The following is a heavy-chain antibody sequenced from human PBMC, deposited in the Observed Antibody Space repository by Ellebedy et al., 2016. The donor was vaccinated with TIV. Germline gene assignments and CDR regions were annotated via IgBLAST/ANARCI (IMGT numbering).Heavy chain of an antibody. CDR1: GGSISNSDYY. J-gene: IGHJ4*02. D-gene: IGHD3-10*01. CDR3: AREGTYHYGSGSFRLLDY. CDR2: ICYSGSA. Sequence: MPGGSLRLSCTVSGGSISNSDYYWNWIRQPPGKGLEWIGSICYSGSAYYNPSLKSRVTISRDTSKSQFSLKLSSVTAADTAVYYCAREGTYHYGSGSFRLLDYWGQGTLVTVSS. V-gene: IGHV4-39*07.